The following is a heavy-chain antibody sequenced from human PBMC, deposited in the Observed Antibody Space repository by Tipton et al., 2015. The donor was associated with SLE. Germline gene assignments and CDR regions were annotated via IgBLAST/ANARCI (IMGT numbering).Heavy chain of an antibody. CDR1: GYTFIGYY. V-gene: IGHV1-2*02. Sequence: QLVQSGAEVKKPEASVKVSCKASGYTFIGYYINWVRQAPGQGLEWMGWINPKSGATNYAQKFQGRVTMTRDTSITTAYMDLSRLRSEDTAVYYCARDEDFWSGRCAFDIWGQGTMVTVSS. CDR3: ARDEDFWSGRCAFDI. D-gene: IGHD3-3*01. J-gene: IGHJ3*02. CDR2: INPKSGAT.